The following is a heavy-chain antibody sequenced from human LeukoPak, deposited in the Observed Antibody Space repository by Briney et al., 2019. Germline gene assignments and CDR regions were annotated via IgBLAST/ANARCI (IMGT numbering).Heavy chain of an antibody. J-gene: IGHJ4*02. CDR3: ATDFSNWAPSASLDY. CDR1: GFTFSGYV. V-gene: IGHV3-48*04. Sequence: PGGSLRLSCGASGFTFSGYVMTWMPQVPGKGREWISYIRRRSSTEYFADSLKGRINISRDNAKNSLYLQMSGLRAEDTAVYYCATDFSNWAPSASLDYWGQGTLVTVSS. CDR2: IRRRSSTE. D-gene: IGHD1-1*01.